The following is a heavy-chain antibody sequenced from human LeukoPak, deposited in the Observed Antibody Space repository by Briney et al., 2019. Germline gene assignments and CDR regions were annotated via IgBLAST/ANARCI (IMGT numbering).Heavy chain of an antibody. J-gene: IGHJ4*02. Sequence: ESGPTLVKPTQTLTLTRTFSGFSLSTSGVGVGWIRQPPGKALEWLALIYWNDDKRYSPSLKSRLTITKDTSKNQVVLTMTNMDPVDTATYYCAHGGYSGSYRLFDYWGQGTLVTVSS. V-gene: IGHV2-5*01. CDR3: AHGGYSGSYRLFDY. D-gene: IGHD1-26*01. CDR1: GFSLSTSGVG. CDR2: IYWNDDK.